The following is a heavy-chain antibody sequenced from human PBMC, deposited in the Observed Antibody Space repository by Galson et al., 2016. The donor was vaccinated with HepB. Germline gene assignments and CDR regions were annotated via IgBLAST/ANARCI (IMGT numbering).Heavy chain of an antibody. CDR1: GFTFTDYW. J-gene: IGHJ4*02. D-gene: IGHD3-16*02. Sequence: SLRLSCAASGFTFTDYWMSWVRQAPGKGLEWVANIKEDGSEITYVDSVTGRVTISRDNSRSTLDLQMDSLRDEDTGIYYCARELPLNVRDYSWGSYRWIDFWGQGTLVTVSS. CDR2: IKEDGSEI. V-gene: IGHV3-7*01. CDR3: ARELPLNVRDYSWGSYRWIDF.